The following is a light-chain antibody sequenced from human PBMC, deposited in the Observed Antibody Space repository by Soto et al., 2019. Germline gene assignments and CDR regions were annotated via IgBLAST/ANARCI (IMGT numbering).Light chain of an antibody. CDR2: DAS. CDR3: QQRSNWPPT. Sequence: EIVLTQSPATLSLSPEEGATLSSRASQSVSSYLAWYQQKPGQAPRLLIYDASNRATGIPARFSGSVSGTDFTLTISSLEPEDFAVYYCQQRSNWPPTFGGGTTVEIK. CDR1: QSVSSY. J-gene: IGKJ4*01. V-gene: IGKV3-11*01.